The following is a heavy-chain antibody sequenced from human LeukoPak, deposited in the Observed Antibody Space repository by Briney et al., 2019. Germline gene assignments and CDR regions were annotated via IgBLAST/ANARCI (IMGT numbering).Heavy chain of an antibody. J-gene: IGHJ4*02. CDR1: GFTFDDSA. D-gene: IGHD3-3*01. CDR2: ISWNSGSI. Sequence: GRSLRLSCAAPGFTFDDSAMHWVRQAPGKGLASVSGISWNSGSIGYAESVKGRFTISRDNAKNSLYLQMNSLRAEDTALYYCAKGYRGGFWSGYYFDYWGQGTLVTVSS. CDR3: AKGYRGGFWSGYYFDY. V-gene: IGHV3-9*01.